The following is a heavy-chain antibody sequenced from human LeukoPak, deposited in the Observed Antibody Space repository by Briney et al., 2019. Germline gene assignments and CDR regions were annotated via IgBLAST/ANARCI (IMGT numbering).Heavy chain of an antibody. V-gene: IGHV4-59*01. CDR3: ARVPTDYYMDF. Sequence: SETLSLTCTVSGGSISSYYWSWIRQPPGKGLEWIGYIYHSGSTNYNPSLKSRVTISVDTSKNQFSLKLSSVTAADTAVYYCARVPTDYYMDFWRKGTTVTVSS. D-gene: IGHD1-26*01. CDR1: GGSISSYY. CDR2: IYHSGST. J-gene: IGHJ6*03.